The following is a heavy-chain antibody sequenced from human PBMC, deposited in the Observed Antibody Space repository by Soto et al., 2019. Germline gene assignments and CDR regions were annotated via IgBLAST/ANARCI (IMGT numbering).Heavy chain of an antibody. V-gene: IGHV1-3*04. J-gene: IGHJ4*02. CDR1: GYTFTSYA. CDR2: INTGNGNT. CDR3: ARDLGYSSGWYPY. Sequence: ASVKVSCKASGYTFTSYAMHWVRQAPGQRLEWMGWINTGNGNTKYSQKFQGRVTITRDTSASTAYMELSSLRSEDTAVYYCARDLGYSSGWYPYWGQGTLVTVS. D-gene: IGHD6-19*01.